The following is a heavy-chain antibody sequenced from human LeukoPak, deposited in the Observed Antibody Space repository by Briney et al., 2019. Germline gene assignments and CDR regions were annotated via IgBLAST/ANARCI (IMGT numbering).Heavy chain of an antibody. Sequence: PSETLSLTCTVSGGSISSYYWSWLRQPAGKGLEGIGRIYTSGSTNYNPSLTSRGTMSVDKSKKQFSLKLSSVTAADTAVYYCARDYGGATGDYWGQGTLVTVSS. CDR3: ARDYGGATGDY. J-gene: IGHJ4*02. D-gene: IGHD4-23*01. V-gene: IGHV4-4*07. CDR1: GGSISSYY. CDR2: IYTSGST.